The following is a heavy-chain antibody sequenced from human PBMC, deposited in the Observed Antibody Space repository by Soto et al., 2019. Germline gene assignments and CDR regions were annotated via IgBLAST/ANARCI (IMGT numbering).Heavy chain of an antibody. Sequence: QITLKESGPPLVKPTQPLTLTCTFSGFSLSTSGVGVGWIRQPPGKALEWLALIYWDDDKRYSPSLKSRLTIATDTSKNQIILTTTNMYPVDTATYSCAHKSGSGSYPTPPGYFQHWGQGTLVTVSS. V-gene: IGHV2-5*02. D-gene: IGHD3-10*01. CDR2: IYWDDDK. CDR3: AHKSGSGSYPTPPGYFQH. J-gene: IGHJ1*01. CDR1: GFSLSTSGVG.